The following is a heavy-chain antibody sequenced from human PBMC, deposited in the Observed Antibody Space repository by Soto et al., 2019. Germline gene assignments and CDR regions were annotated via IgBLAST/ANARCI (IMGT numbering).Heavy chain of an antibody. V-gene: IGHV3-7*01. CDR3: ARDSYYDSSGYYFSWFDP. Sequence: LRLSFAASGXTFSSYWMSWVRQAPGKGLEWVANIKQDGSEKYYVDSVKGRFTISRDNAKNSLYLQMNSLRAEDTAVYYCARDSYYDSSGYYFSWFDPWGQGTLVTVSS. CDR1: GXTFSSYW. CDR2: IKQDGSEK. J-gene: IGHJ5*02. D-gene: IGHD3-22*01.